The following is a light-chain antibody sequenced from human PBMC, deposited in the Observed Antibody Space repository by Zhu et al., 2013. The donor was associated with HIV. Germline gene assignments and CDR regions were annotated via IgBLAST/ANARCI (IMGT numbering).Light chain of an antibody. J-gene: IGKJ4*01. V-gene: IGKV3-20*01. CDR1: RSMSRNF. CDR2: GAS. CDR3: HQCDSAPLAT. Sequence: ILLTQFPGTLSLSPGDRATLSCRASRSMSRNFLAWYQKKPGQAPRLLFNGASERAGGVPDRFSGSGSGTEYTLTISRLELEDFAVYYCHQCDSAPLATFGGGTRVEIK.